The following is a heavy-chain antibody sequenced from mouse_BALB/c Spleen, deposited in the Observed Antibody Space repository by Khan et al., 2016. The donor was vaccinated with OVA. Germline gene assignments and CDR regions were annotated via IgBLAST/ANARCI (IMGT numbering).Heavy chain of an antibody. V-gene: IGHV6-6*02. CDR3: WILQ. Sequence: VQLQQSGGGLVQPGGSMKLSCVASGFTFSNYWMHWVRQSPEQGLEWVADISLKSDDYVTHYAVSVKARFPISRADSKSSVHLQMHNLRAEDTGIYYCWILQWGQGTTLTVSS. D-gene: IGHD6-1*01. J-gene: IGHJ2*01. CDR2: ISLKSDDYVT. CDR1: GFTFSNYW.